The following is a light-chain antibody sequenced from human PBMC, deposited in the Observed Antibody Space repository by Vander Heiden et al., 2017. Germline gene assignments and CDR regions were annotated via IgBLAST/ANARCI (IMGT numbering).Light chain of an antibody. Sequence: QSALTQPASESGSPRQSINISCTGTSSDVGGYNYVSWYQQRPGKAPKLMIYDVSNRPSGVSNRFSGSKSGNTASLTISGLQAEDEADYYCSSYTSSSTLVFGTGTKVTVL. V-gene: IGLV2-14*01. CDR1: SSDVGGYNY. CDR3: SSYTSSSTLV. CDR2: DVS. J-gene: IGLJ1*01.